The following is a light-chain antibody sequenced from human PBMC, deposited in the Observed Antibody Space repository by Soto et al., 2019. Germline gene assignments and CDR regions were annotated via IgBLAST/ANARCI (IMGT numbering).Light chain of an antibody. CDR1: QSVGGN. V-gene: IGKV3-15*01. Sequence: EVVMTQSPAALSVSPGERVTLSCRASQSVGGNLAWYQQKPGQAPRLLIYGASTRATGIPARFSGSGSGTEFTLTISSLQSEDFAVYYCQQYNNWPPTFGQGTKVDIK. J-gene: IGKJ1*01. CDR3: QQYNNWPPT. CDR2: GAS.